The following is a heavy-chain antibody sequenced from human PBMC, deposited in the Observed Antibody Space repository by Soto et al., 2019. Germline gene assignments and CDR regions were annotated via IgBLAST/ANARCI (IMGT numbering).Heavy chain of an antibody. CDR1: GGTFSSYA. Sequence: ASVKVSCKASGGTFSSYAISWVRQAPGQGLEWMGGIIPIFGTANYAQKFQGRVTITADESTSTAYMELSSLRSEDTAVYYCAREGYCSGGSCYSLDYWGQGTLVTVSS. D-gene: IGHD2-15*01. J-gene: IGHJ4*02. V-gene: IGHV1-69*13. CDR2: IIPIFGTA. CDR3: AREGYCSGGSCYSLDY.